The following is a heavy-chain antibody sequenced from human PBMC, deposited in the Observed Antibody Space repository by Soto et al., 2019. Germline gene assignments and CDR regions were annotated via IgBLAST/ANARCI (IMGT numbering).Heavy chain of an antibody. CDR2: IYYSGST. CDR1: GGSISSGDYY. D-gene: IGHD3-3*01. V-gene: IGHV4-30-4*01. CDR3: ARGRADYDFWSGTP. J-gene: IGHJ5*02. Sequence: KPSETLSLTCTVSGGSISSGDYYWSWIRQPPGKGLEWIGYIYYSGSTYYNPSLKSRVTISVDTSKNQFSLKLSSVTAADTAVYYCARGRADYDFWSGTPWGQGTLVTVSS.